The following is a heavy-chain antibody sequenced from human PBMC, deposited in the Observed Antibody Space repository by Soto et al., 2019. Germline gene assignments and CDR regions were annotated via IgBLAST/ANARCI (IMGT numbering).Heavy chain of an antibody. D-gene: IGHD5-12*01. J-gene: IGHJ4*01. Sequence: PSETLSLTCTVSGGSISSYYWSWIRQPPGKGLEWIGYLYYSGITNYNPSLKSRVSTSLDPSKNQFSLKLTSVTAADTAVYYCARDPNPYSGYQPNFLDYWGHGTLVTVSS. CDR3: ARDPNPYSGYQPNFLDY. CDR1: GGSISSYY. CDR2: LYYSGIT. V-gene: IGHV4-59*01.